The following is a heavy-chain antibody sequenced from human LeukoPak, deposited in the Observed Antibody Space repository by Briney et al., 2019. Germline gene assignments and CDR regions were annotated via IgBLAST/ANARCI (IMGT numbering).Heavy chain of an antibody. Sequence: SETLSLTCTFSGDSTSDYYWNWIRQPAGKGLEWIGRIYASGSSNYNPSLESRVTMSADTSRNQFSLKLSSVTAADTAVYYCARAPYDSSGYYYFDSWGQGTLVTVSS. CDR3: ARAPYDSSGYYYFDS. J-gene: IGHJ4*02. D-gene: IGHD3-22*01. V-gene: IGHV4-4*07. CDR1: GDSTSDYY. CDR2: IYASGSS.